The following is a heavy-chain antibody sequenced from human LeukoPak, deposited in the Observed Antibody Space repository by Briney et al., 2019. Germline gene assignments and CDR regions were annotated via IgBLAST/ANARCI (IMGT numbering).Heavy chain of an antibody. CDR2: IIPIFGTA. CDR1: GGTFSSYA. D-gene: IGHD4-11*01. CDR3: ASVPLDYSNYYRYFDY. V-gene: IGHV1-69*13. J-gene: IGHJ4*02. Sequence: GASVTVSCTASGGTFSSYAISWVRQAPGQGLEWMGGIIPIFGTANYAQKFQGRVTITADESTSTAYMELSSLRSEDTAVYYCASVPLDYSNYYRYFDYWGQGTLVAVSS.